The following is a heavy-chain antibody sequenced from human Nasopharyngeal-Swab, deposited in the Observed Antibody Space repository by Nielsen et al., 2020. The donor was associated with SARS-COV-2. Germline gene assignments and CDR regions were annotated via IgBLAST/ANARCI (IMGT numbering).Heavy chain of an antibody. CDR3: TSQWLGRFGYFDY. CDR2: ISWDGGST. V-gene: IGHV3-43*01. J-gene: IGHJ4*02. Sequence: ESLKISCVASGFRFSDYIMHWVRQAPGKGLEWISLISWDGGSTNSADSVKGRFTISRDNSKNSLYLQMNSLRTEDTAFYYCTSQWLGRFGYFDYWGQGTLVTVSS. D-gene: IGHD6-19*01. CDR1: GFRFSDYI.